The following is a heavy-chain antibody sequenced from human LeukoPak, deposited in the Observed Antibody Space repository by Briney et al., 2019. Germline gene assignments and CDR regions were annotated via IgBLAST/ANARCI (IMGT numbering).Heavy chain of an antibody. V-gene: IGHV1-18*01. CDR1: GYTFTSYG. J-gene: IGHJ6*02. CDR2: ISAYNGNT. CDR3: ARDSTSLTGYYKYYYYGMDV. D-gene: IGHD3-9*01. Sequence: ASVKVSCKASGYTFTSYGISWVRQAPGQGLEWMGGISAYNGNTNYAQKLQGRVTMTTDTSTTAAYMKLRSLRSDDTAVYYCARDSTSLTGYYKYYYYGMDVWGQGTTVTVSS.